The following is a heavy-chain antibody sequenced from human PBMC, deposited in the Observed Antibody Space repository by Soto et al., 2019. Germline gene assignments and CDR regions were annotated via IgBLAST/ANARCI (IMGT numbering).Heavy chain of an antibody. CDR3: ARPLPAGDYYSGMDV. Sequence: GESLKISCKGSGYSFTSYWIGWVRQMPGKGLEWMGIIYPGDSDTRYSPSFQGQVTISADKSISTAYLQWSSLKASDTAMYYCARPLPAGDYYSGMDVWGQGTTVTVSS. CDR1: GYSFTSYW. V-gene: IGHV5-51*01. CDR2: IYPGDSDT. D-gene: IGHD2-2*01. J-gene: IGHJ6*02.